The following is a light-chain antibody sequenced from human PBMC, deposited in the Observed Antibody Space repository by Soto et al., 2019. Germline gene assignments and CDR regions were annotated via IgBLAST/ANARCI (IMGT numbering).Light chain of an antibody. CDR2: GAS. CDR3: QQYGSSPRA. CDR1: QSVSATY. V-gene: IGKV3-20*01. Sequence: EVVLTQSPGTLSLSPGERATLSCRASQSVSATYIAWYQQKSGQAPRLLLYGASSRATGIPDRFSGSGSGTEFTLTIDGLEPEDFATYYCQQYGSSPRAFGQGTKVDIK. J-gene: IGKJ1*01.